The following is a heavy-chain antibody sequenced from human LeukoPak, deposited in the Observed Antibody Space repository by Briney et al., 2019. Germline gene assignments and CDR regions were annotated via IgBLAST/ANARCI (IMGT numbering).Heavy chain of an antibody. Sequence: SCKASGYSLTSYAMHWVRQAPGKGLEWVAVISYDGSNKYYADSVKGRFTISRDNSKNTLYLQMNSLRAEDTAVYYCARDHDWYDGYFDYWGQGTLVTVSS. CDR3: ARDHDWYDGYFDY. V-gene: IGHV3-30-3*01. J-gene: IGHJ4*02. CDR1: GYSLTSYA. D-gene: IGHD1-1*01. CDR2: ISYDGSNK.